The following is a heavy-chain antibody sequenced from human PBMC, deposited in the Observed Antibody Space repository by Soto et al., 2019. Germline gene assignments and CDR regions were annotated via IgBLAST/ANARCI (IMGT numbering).Heavy chain of an antibody. CDR3: ARDTSSGWYDLDY. V-gene: IGHV4-59*01. CDR2: IYYSGST. Sequence: SETLSLTCTVSGGSISSSYWSWIRQPPGKGLEWIGYIYYSGSTNYNPSLKSRVTISEDTSKNQFSLKLSSVTAADTAVYYCARDTSSGWYDLDYWGQGTLVTVSS. CDR1: GGSISSSY. J-gene: IGHJ4*02. D-gene: IGHD6-19*01.